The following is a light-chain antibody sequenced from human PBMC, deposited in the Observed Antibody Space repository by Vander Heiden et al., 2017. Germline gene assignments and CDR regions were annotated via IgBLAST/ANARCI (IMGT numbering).Light chain of an antibody. CDR1: QSISSY. Sequence: DIRMTKSPSSLSASVGDRVTITCRASQSISSYLNWYQQKPGKAPKLLIYAASSLQSGVPSRFSGSGSGTDFTLTISSLQPEDFATYYCQQSYSTQYTFGQGTKLEIK. V-gene: IGKV1-39*01. CDR2: AAS. J-gene: IGKJ2*01. CDR3: QQSYSTQYT.